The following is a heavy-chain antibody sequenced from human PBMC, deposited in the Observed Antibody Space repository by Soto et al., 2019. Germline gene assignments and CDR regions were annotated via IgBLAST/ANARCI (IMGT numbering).Heavy chain of an antibody. J-gene: IGHJ4*02. V-gene: IGHV3-30*18. CDR2: ISYDGSNK. Sequence: GGSLRLSCAASGFTFSSYGMHWVRQAPGKGLEWVAVISYDGSNKYYADSVKGRFTISRDNSKNTLYLQMNSLRAEDTAVYYCAKEMVRGVSYYFDYWGQGTLVTVSS. CDR3: AKEMVRGVSYYFDY. D-gene: IGHD3-10*01. CDR1: GFTFSSYG.